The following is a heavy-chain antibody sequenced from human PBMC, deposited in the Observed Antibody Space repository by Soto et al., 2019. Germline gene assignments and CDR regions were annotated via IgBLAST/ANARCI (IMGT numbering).Heavy chain of an antibody. J-gene: IGHJ4*02. CDR2: ISRDGGTK. V-gene: IGHV3-30*03. CDR3: TGEVASGY. Sequence: QVQLVESGGGVAQPGRSLRLSCAVSGFTVSTYGMHWVRQAPGKGLEWVAVISRDGGTKYYADSVKGRFTISRDNSRNTLFVEMNSLRGDDMAVYYCTGEVASGYWGQGTLVTVSS. D-gene: IGHD2-8*02. CDR1: GFTVSTYG.